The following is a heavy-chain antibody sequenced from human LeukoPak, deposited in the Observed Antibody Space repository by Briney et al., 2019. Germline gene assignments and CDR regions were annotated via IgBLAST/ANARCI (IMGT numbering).Heavy chain of an antibody. Sequence: GGSLRLSCVASGFTFTRHVMHWVRQAPGKGLEWVAVIWYDGSNKYYADSVKGRFTISRDNSKNTLYLQMNSLRAEDTAVYYCASGSSTGYWGQGTLVTVSS. CDR3: ASGSSTGY. CDR1: GFTFTRHV. V-gene: IGHV3-33*08. CDR2: IWYDGSNK. J-gene: IGHJ4*02. D-gene: IGHD1-26*01.